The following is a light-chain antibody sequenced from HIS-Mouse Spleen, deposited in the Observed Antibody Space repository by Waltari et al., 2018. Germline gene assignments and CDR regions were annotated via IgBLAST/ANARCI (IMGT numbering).Light chain of an antibody. V-gene: IGKV1-9*01. CDR3: QQLNSYPLT. CDR1: QGISSY. CDR2: AAS. Sequence: DIQLTQSPSFLSASVGDRVTSTCRASQGISSYLAWYQQKPGKAPKLLIYAASTLQSGVPSRFSGSGSGTEFTLTISSLQHEDFATYYCQQLNSYPLTFGGGTKVEIK. J-gene: IGKJ4*01.